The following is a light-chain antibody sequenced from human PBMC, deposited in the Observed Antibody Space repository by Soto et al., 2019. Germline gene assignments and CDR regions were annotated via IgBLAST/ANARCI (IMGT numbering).Light chain of an antibody. Sequence: IVMTQSPATVSASPGERVTLSCRASQSVSGNVAWYQQKPGQPPRLLVYGASTTATDIPARFFGSGSETEFTLTITRLQSEDFGTYYCQQFNTWPRTFGQGTQVDIK. V-gene: IGKV3-15*01. CDR2: GAS. CDR1: QSVSGN. CDR3: QQFNTWPRT. J-gene: IGKJ1*01.